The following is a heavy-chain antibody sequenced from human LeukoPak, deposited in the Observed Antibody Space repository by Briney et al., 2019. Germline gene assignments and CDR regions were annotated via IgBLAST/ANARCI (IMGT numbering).Heavy chain of an antibody. Sequence: SEILSRTGTGSGGSSSSTTYFWGGIRQPPGTGRGWIATICYTGTTYYNPSIKTRVTISVDTSKNQSSLELSSMTAADTAVYYCARGPTLKYFHHWGQGTLVSVSS. CDR3: ARGPTLKYFHH. CDR1: GGSSSSTTYF. V-gene: IGHV4-39*02. J-gene: IGHJ1*01. CDR2: ICYTGTT.